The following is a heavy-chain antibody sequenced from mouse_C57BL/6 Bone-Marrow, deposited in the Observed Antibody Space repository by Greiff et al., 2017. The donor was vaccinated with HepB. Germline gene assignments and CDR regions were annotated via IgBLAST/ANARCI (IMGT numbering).Heavy chain of an antibody. CDR3: TTSMYGKGY. V-gene: IGHV14-4*01. CDR1: GFNIKDDY. J-gene: IGHJ2*01. CDR2: IDPENGDT. D-gene: IGHD2-10*02. Sequence: EVQLQQSGAELVRPGASVKLSCTASGFNIKDDYMHWVKQRPEQGLEWIGWIDPENGDTEYATKFQGKATITADTASNTAYLQVSSLTSEDTAVYYCTTSMYGKGYWGQGTTLTVSS.